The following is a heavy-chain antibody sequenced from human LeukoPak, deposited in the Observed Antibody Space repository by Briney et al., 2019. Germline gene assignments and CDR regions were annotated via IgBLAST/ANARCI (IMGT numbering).Heavy chain of an antibody. CDR2: IYHSGTS. Sequence: SETLSLTCTVSSASISTYYWSWIRQPPGKGLEWIGYIYHSGTSNYNPSLKSRVTMSVDTSKSQFSLKLTSVTAADTAVYYCARNGIIDAFDVWGQGTLVIVSS. J-gene: IGHJ3*01. D-gene: IGHD1-26*01. CDR1: SASISTYY. V-gene: IGHV4-59*12. CDR3: ARNGIIDAFDV.